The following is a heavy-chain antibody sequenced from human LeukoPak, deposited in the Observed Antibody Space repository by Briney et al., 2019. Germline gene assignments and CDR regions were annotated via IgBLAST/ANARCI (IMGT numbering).Heavy chain of an antibody. CDR1: GDSISSGSYY. CDR2: IYTSGST. D-gene: IGHD3-22*01. J-gene: IGHJ4*02. CDR3: ARLEYYYDSSGYYS. Sequence: SQTLSLTCSVSGDSISSGSYYWSWIRQPAGKGLEWIGRIYTSGSTNYIPSLKSRLTISVDTSKNQFSLRLSSVTAADTAVYYCARLEYYYDSSGYYSWGQGTLVTVSS. V-gene: IGHV4-61*02.